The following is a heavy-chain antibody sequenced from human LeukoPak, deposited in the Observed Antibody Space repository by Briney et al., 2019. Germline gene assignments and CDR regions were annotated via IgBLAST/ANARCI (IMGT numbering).Heavy chain of an antibody. J-gene: IGHJ4*02. V-gene: IGHV3-74*01. CDR2: INTDGSTT. D-gene: IGHD3-16*02. Sequence: GVSLTLSCAASGFTFSNDWMHWVRQAPGKGLVWVSRINTDGSTTTYADSVKGRFTISRDNAKNTLYLQMNSLRVEDTAVYYCVRSRGGSYHYWGQGTLVTVSS. CDR1: GFTFSNDW. CDR3: VRSRGGSYHY.